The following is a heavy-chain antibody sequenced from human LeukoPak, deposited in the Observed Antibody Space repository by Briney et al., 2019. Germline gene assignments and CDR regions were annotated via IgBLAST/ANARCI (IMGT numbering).Heavy chain of an antibody. V-gene: IGHV3-23*01. CDR3: AKGPLELLDY. D-gene: IGHD1-7*01. J-gene: IGHJ4*02. Sequence: PGGSLRLSYAASGFTFSSYAMSWVRQAPGKGLEWVSAISGSGGSTYYADSVKGRFTIPRDNSKNTLYLQMNSLRAEDTAVYYCAKGPLELLDYWGQGTLVTVSS. CDR2: ISGSGGST. CDR1: GFTFSSYA.